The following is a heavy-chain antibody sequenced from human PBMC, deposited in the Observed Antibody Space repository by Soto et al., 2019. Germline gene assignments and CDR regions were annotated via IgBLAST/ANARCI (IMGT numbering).Heavy chain of an antibody. J-gene: IGHJ4*02. CDR2: ISYDGNKK. CDR3: AKDRYSSGSHYFDY. D-gene: IGHD6-19*01. CDR1: GFTYGSFG. V-gene: IGHV3-30*18. Sequence: QVQLVEFGGGVVQPGRSLRLSCAASGFTYGSFGMHWVRLAPGKGLEWVASISYDGNKKYNADSVKGRFTISRDNSRHMLYLQMNSLRDEDTAVYYCAKDRYSSGSHYFDYWGQGALVTVSS.